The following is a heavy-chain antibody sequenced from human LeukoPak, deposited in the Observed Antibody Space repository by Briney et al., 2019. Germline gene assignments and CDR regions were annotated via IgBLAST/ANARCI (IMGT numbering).Heavy chain of an antibody. CDR3: ARVPPVGSYCSGGSCYSGGGRVWFDP. Sequence: SETLSLTCTVSGGSFSIYYWSWIRQPAGKGLEWIGRIYTGGSTNYNPSLKSRVTISVDTSKNQFSLKLSSVTAADTAVYYCARVPPVGSYCSGGSCYSGGGRVWFDPWGQGTLVTVSS. D-gene: IGHD2-15*01. J-gene: IGHJ5*02. V-gene: IGHV4-4*07. CDR2: IYTGGST. CDR1: GGSFSIYY.